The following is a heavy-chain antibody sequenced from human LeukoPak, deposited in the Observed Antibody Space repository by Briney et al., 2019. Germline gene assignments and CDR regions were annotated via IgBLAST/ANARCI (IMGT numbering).Heavy chain of an antibody. CDR1: GYTFTSYD. V-gene: IGHV1-8*01. D-gene: IGHD5-24*01. CDR3: ARGRRGGWLQLYYFDY. J-gene: IGHJ4*02. CDR2: MNPNSGNT. Sequence: ASVKVSCKASGYTFTSYDINWVRQATGQGLEWMGWMNPNSGNTGYAQKFQGRVTMTRNTSISTAYMELSSLRSEDTAVYYCARGRRGGWLQLYYFDYWGREPWSPSPQ.